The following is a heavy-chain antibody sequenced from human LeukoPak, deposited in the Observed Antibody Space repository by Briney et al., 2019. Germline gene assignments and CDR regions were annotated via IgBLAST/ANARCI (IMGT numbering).Heavy chain of an antibody. D-gene: IGHD6-19*01. V-gene: IGHV1-2*02. CDR2: NNPNSGGT. Sequence: GASVKVSCKASGYTFTGYYMHWVRQAPGQGLEWMGWNNPNSGGTNYAQKFQGRVTMTRDTSISTAYMELSRLRSDDTAVYYCARGGIPHSSGGTLDAFDIWGQGTMVTVSS. CDR3: ARGGIPHSSGGTLDAFDI. CDR1: GYTFTGYY. J-gene: IGHJ3*02.